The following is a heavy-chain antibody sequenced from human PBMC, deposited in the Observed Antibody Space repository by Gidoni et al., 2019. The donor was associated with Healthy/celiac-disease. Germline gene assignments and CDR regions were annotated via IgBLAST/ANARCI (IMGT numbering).Heavy chain of an antibody. CDR1: GFTFSSYG. J-gene: IGHJ4*02. D-gene: IGHD2-21*02. CDR3: AKGCGGDCFSDY. V-gene: IGHV3-30*02. Sequence: QVQLVESGGGVVQPGGSLRLSCAASGFTFSSYGMHWVRQAPGKGLEWVAFIRYDGSNKYYADSVKGRFTISRDNSKNTLYLQMNSLRAEDTAVYYCAKGCGGDCFSDYWGQGTLVTVSS. CDR2: IRYDGSNK.